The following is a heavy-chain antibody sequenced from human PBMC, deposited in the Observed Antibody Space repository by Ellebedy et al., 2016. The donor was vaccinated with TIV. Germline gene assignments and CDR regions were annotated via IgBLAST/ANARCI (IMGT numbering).Heavy chain of an antibody. V-gene: IGHV3-30*18. D-gene: IGHD1-14*01. CDR2: ISYDGSNK. CDR1: GFTFSNYW. J-gene: IGHJ5*02. CDR3: AKGGFRNWFDP. Sequence: PGGSLRLSCAASGFTFSNYWMSWVRQAPGKGLEWVAVISYDGSNKYYADSVKGRFTISRDNSKNTLYLHMNSLRVEDTAIYYYAKGGFRNWFDPWGQGTLVTVSS.